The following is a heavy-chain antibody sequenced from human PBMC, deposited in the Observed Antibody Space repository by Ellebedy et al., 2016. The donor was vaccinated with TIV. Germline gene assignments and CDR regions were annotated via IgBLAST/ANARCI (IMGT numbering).Heavy chain of an antibody. CDR3: AKDAGVGATTFDY. J-gene: IGHJ4*02. V-gene: IGHV3-9*01. CDR1: GFTFDDYA. CDR2: ISWNSGSI. D-gene: IGHD1-26*01. Sequence: GGSLRLXXAASGFTFDDYAMHWVRQAPGKGLEWVSGISWNSGSIGYADSVKGRFTISRDNAKNSLYLQMNSLRAEDTALYYCAKDAGVGATTFDYWGQGTLVTVSS.